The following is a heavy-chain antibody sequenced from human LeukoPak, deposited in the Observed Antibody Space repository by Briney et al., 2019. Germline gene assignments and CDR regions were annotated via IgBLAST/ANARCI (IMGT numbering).Heavy chain of an antibody. J-gene: IGHJ5*02. CDR3: AREPTDCSGGSCYPGGWFDP. CDR1: GFTFSSYS. D-gene: IGHD2-15*01. V-gene: IGHV3-21*01. CDR2: ISSSSSYI. Sequence: GGSLRLSCAASGFTFSSYSMNWVRQAPGKGLEWVSSISSSSSYIYYADSVKGRFTISRDNAKNSLYLQMNSLRAEDTAVYYCAREPTDCSGGSCYPGGWFDPWGQGTLVIVSS.